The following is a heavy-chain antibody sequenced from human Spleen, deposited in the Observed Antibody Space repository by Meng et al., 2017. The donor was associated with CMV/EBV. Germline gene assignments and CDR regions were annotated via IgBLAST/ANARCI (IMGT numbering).Heavy chain of an antibody. J-gene: IGHJ3*02. D-gene: IGHD4-17*01. CDR1: GFTVNYFY. Sequence: GESLKISCTASGFTVNYFYMSWVRQAPGKGLEWVSVIYSGGSTYYAESVKGRFTISRDNSKNTLYLQMNSLTTEDTAVYFCAGKMDYGDDAFDIWGQGTMVTVSS. V-gene: IGHV3-66*02. CDR3: AGKMDYGDDAFDI. CDR2: IYSGGST.